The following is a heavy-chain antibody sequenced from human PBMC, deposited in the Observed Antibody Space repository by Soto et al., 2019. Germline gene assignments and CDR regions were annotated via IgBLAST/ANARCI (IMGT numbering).Heavy chain of an antibody. Sequence: SVKVSCKASGGTFSSYAISWVRQAPGQGLEWMGRIIPALGTATYAQKFQGRVTITADESATTVYMELNSLRSEDTAVYYCARPDFGDYWYFDLWGRGTLVTVSS. J-gene: IGHJ2*01. CDR2: IIPALGTA. CDR3: ARPDFGDYWYFDL. V-gene: IGHV1-69*11. CDR1: GGTFSSYA. D-gene: IGHD4-17*01.